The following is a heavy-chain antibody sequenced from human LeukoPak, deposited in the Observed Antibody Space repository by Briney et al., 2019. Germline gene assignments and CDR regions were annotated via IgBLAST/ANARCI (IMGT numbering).Heavy chain of an antibody. Sequence: GALRLSCAASGFTLSSYGMHWVRQAPGKGLEWVAVILNDGSQEKYADSVKGRFTISRDNSKNTLFLQMNSLRAEDTAVYYCARGDALGDNALDIWGQGTMVTVSS. D-gene: IGHD3-16*01. CDR1: GFTLSSYG. V-gene: IGHV3-33*01. CDR2: ILNDGSQE. CDR3: ARGDALGDNALDI. J-gene: IGHJ3*02.